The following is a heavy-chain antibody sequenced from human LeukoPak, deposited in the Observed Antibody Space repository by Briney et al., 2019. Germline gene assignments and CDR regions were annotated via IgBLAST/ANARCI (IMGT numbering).Heavy chain of an antibody. Sequence: SETLSLTCTVSGGSISSYYWSWIRQPPGKGLEWIGYIYYSGSTNYKPSLKSRVTISVDTSKNQFSLNLSSVTAADTAVYYCARLITAFQAFDSWGQGTLVTVSS. J-gene: IGHJ4*02. CDR2: IYYSGST. CDR1: GGSISSYY. V-gene: IGHV4-59*08. D-gene: IGHD3-16*01. CDR3: ARLITAFQAFDS.